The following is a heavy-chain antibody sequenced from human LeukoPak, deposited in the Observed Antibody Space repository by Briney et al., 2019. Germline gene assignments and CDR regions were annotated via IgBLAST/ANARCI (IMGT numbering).Heavy chain of an antibody. J-gene: IGHJ4*02. Sequence: SETLSLTCTVSGGSISSYYWSWIRQPAGKGLEWIGRIYTSGSTNYNPSLKSRVTISVDTSKNQFSLKLSSVTAADTAVYYCARLSVVGSGYYYERWNVSFDYWGQGTLVTVSS. CDR3: ARLSVVGSGYYYERWNVSFDY. V-gene: IGHV4-4*07. D-gene: IGHD3-22*01. CDR1: GGSISSYY. CDR2: IYTSGST.